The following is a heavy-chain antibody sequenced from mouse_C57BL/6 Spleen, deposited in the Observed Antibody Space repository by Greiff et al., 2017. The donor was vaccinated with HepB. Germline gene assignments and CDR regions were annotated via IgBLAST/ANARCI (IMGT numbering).Heavy chain of an antibody. CDR1: GFTFSSYA. V-gene: IGHV5-4*01. Sequence: VQLKESGGGLVKPGGSLKLSCAASGFTFSSYAMSWVRQTPEKRLEWVATISDGGSYTYYPDNVKGRFTISRDNAKNNLYLQMSHLKSEDTAMYYCARVGDYDDANWYFDVWGTGTTVTVSS. J-gene: IGHJ1*03. D-gene: IGHD2-4*01. CDR3: ARVGDYDDANWYFDV. CDR2: ISDGGSYT.